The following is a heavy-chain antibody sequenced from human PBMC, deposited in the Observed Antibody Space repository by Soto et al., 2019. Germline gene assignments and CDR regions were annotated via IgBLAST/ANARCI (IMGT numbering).Heavy chain of an antibody. D-gene: IGHD4-17*01. CDR1: GYTFTGYY. V-gene: IGHV1-18*04. Sequence: ASVKVSCKASGYTFTGYYMHWVRQAPGQGLEWMGWISAYNGNTNYAQKLQGRVTMTTDTSTSTAYMELRSLRSDDTAVYYCARDGLYGDYYFDYWGQGTLVTVSS. J-gene: IGHJ4*02. CDR2: ISAYNGNT. CDR3: ARDGLYGDYYFDY.